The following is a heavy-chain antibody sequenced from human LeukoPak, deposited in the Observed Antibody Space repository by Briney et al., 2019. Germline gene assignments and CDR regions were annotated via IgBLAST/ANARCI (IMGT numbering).Heavy chain of an antibody. J-gene: IGHJ6*02. CDR1: GFTFSSYA. Sequence: GGSLRLSCAASGFTFSSYAMHWVRQAPGKGLEWVAVISYDGSNKYYADSVKGRFTISRENSKKTLYLQMNSLRAEDTAVYYCASSYGDYDAYYYYSMDVWGQGTTVTVSS. D-gene: IGHD4-17*01. V-gene: IGHV3-30-3*01. CDR2: ISYDGSNK. CDR3: ASSYGDYDAYYYYSMDV.